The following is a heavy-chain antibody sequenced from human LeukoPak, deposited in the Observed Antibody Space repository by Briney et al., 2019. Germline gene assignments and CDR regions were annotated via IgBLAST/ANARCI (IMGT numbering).Heavy chain of an antibody. CDR2: ISVSGGST. J-gene: IGHJ4*02. CDR1: GFIFSTYF. CDR3: ARGGVLLAGKKFDY. Sequence: PGGSLRLSCVASGFIFSTYFMSWVRQAPGKGLEWVSGISVSGGSTYYADSVKGRFTICRDNSKNTLYLQMNSLRGEDTAVYYCARGGVLLAGKKFDYWGQGILVTVSS. V-gene: IGHV3-23*01. D-gene: IGHD6-13*01.